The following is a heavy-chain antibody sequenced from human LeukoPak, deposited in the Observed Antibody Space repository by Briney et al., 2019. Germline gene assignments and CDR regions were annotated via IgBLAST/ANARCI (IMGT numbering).Heavy chain of an antibody. CDR3: ARDDSGQLDY. Sequence: PGRSLRLSCAASGFTFSSYGMHWVRQAPGKGLEWVAVIWYDGSNKYYADSVKGRFTISRDNSKNTLYLQMNSLGAEDTAVYYCARDDSGQLDYWGQGTLVTVSS. CDR1: GFTFSSYG. D-gene: IGHD5-18*01. CDR2: IWYDGSNK. V-gene: IGHV3-33*01. J-gene: IGHJ4*02.